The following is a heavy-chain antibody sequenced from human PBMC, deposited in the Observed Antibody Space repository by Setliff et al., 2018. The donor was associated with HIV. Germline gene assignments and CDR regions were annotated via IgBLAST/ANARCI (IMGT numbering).Heavy chain of an antibody. CDR1: GYTFTTYS. CDR2: INVGNGDK. V-gene: IGHV1-3*01. CDR3: ARGALLAVFDFDH. Sequence: ASVKVSCKASGYTFTTYSLHWVRQDPGHSLEWMGWINVGNGDKKYSTELQVRMSITRDTYANTAYMELSSLRSDATSVYFCARGALLAVFDFDHWGQGTQVTVSS. J-gene: IGHJ4*02. D-gene: IGHD3-10*01.